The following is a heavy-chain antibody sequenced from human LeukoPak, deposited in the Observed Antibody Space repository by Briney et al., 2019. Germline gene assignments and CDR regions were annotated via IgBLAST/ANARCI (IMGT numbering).Heavy chain of an antibody. V-gene: IGHV4-38-2*01. Sequence: SETLSLTSALSGYPPGRNYFWGWVRQPPGKRLEWIGRFYGSESTTYNPSLRNPVTISPDTTPNPFSLHLSSASASNTRPHFSARYASRGSASTRFDSWGQGILVTISS. CDR2: FYGSEST. CDR3: ARYASRGSASTRFDS. D-gene: IGHD2-2*01. J-gene: IGHJ5*01. CDR1: GYPPGRNYF.